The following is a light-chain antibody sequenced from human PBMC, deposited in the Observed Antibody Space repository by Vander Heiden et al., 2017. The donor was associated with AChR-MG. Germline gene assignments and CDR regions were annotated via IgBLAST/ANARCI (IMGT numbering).Light chain of an antibody. V-gene: IGKV1-27*01. CDR2: AAS. Sequence: DIQMTQSPSSLSASVGDRVTITCRASQDISNYLAWYQHKPGTVPKLLISAASTLQSGVPSRFSGSGSGTDFTLTISSLQPVDVATYYCQKYNSVPYTFGQGTKMEIK. CDR1: QDISNY. J-gene: IGKJ2*01. CDR3: QKYNSVPYT.